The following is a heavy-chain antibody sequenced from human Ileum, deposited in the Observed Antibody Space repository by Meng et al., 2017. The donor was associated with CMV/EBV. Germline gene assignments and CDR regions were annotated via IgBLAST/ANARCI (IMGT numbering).Heavy chain of an antibody. CDR2: INDDGTWS. J-gene: IGHJ4*02. Sequence: GGSLRLSCAASGFTFRSSWMSWVRQAPGKGLEWVANINDDGTWSQYVDSVKGRFIISRDNAQNSLYLQMNSLRVEDTAMYFCEGGDGYWGRGTLVTVSS. V-gene: IGHV3-7*04. CDR3: EGGDGY. CDR1: GFTFRSSW.